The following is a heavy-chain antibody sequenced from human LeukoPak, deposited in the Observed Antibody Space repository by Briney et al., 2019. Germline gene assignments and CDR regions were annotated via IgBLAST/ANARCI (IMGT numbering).Heavy chain of an antibody. CDR3: ARDSLGYGGNSQEYYFDY. D-gene: IGHD4-23*01. J-gene: IGHJ4*02. CDR1: GFTFSTYS. V-gene: IGHV3-21*01. CDR2: ISGSGRYM. Sequence: PGGSLRLSCATSGFTFSTYSMNWVRQAPGKGLEWVSSISGSGRYMYYADSAKGRFTISRDNTKNSLFLRMNSLGAEDTAVYYCARDSLGYGGNSQEYYFDYWGQGTLVTVSS.